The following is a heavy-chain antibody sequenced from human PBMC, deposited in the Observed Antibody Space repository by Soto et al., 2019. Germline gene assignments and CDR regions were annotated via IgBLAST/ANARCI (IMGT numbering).Heavy chain of an antibody. V-gene: IGHV5-51*01. CDR2: IYPGDSET. D-gene: IGHD3-16*01. J-gene: IGHJ4*02. Sequence: GESLKISCKRSRYTFSDYWNGWVRQMPGKVLEWMGIIYPGDSETRYSPSFQGQVTISADKSISTAYLQWSSLKASDTAMFYCVGESHGSGFDYWGQGTLVNVSS. CDR3: VGESHGSGFDY. CDR1: RYTFSDYW.